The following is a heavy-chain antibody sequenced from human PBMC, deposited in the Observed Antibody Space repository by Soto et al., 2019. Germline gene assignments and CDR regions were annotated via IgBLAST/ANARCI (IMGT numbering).Heavy chain of an antibody. J-gene: IGHJ4*02. Sequence: PSQTLSLTCAISGDSVSSNTAAWNWIRQSPSRGLEWLGRTFQRSEWYNDYAVSVRGRITITSDTSKNQFSLQLNSVTPEDTAVYYCARDYLTYTGGNGRYFDYWGQGTPVTVSS. D-gene: IGHD1-1*01. V-gene: IGHV6-1*01. CDR2: TFQRSEWYN. CDR1: GDSVSSNTAA. CDR3: ARDYLTYTGGNGRYFDY.